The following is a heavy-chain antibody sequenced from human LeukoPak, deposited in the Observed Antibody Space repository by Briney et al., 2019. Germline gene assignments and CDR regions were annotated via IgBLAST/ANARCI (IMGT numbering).Heavy chain of an antibody. CDR1: GFTFSSYW. CDR3: ARDVLIAADGVIRLDAFDI. J-gene: IGHJ3*02. CDR2: IVSGGSST. Sequence: GGSLRLSCAASGFTFSSYWMHWVRQAPGKGLVWVSRIVSGGSSTSYADSVKGRFTISRDNAKNSLYLQMNSLRAEDTAVYYCARDVLIAADGVIRLDAFDIWGQGTVVTVSS. D-gene: IGHD6-13*01. V-gene: IGHV3-74*01.